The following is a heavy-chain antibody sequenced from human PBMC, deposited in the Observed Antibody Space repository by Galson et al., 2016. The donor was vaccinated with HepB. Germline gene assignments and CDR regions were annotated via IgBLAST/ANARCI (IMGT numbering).Heavy chain of an antibody. J-gene: IGHJ5*02. CDR3: IRAVAGTPRWFDP. CDR1: GGIFNTFA. V-gene: IGHV1-69*13. D-gene: IGHD5-12*01. Sequence: SVKVSCKAHGGIFNTFAINWVRQAPGRGLEWMGGIIPPLGTTNYAPHFKARVSFTADESTTTGYMELRNPRIEDTAIYYCIRAVAGTPRWFDPWGQGTLVTVSS. CDR2: IIPPLGTT.